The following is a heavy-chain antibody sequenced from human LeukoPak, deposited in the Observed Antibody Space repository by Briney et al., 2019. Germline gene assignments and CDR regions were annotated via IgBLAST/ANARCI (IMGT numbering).Heavy chain of an antibody. D-gene: IGHD7-27*01. CDR1: GFTFSSYS. V-gene: IGHV3-21*01. CDR2: ISSSSTYI. CDR3: ARDTGDYYYGMDV. Sequence: GGSLRLSCAASGFTFSSYSMSWVRQAPGKGLEWVSSISSSSTYIYYADSVKGRFTISRDNTKNSLYLQMNSLRAEDTAVYYCARDTGDYYYGMDVWSRGTTVTVSS. J-gene: IGHJ6*02.